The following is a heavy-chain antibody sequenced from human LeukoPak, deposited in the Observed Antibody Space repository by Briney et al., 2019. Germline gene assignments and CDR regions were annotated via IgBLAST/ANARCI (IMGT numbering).Heavy chain of an antibody. CDR3: AREDYYDSGSNDY. D-gene: IGHD3-22*01. Sequence: GGSVKVSCKASGYTFTTYDIAWVRQATGQGLEWMGWMNPNSGNTAYAQKFQGRVTITRNTSISTAYMELSSLRSEDTAVHYCAREDYYDSGSNDYWGQGTLVTVSS. J-gene: IGHJ4*02. V-gene: IGHV1-8*03. CDR1: GYTFTTYD. CDR2: MNPNSGNT.